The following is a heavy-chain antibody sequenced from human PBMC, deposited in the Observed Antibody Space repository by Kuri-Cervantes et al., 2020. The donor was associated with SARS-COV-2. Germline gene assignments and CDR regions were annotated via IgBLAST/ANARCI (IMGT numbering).Heavy chain of an antibody. CDR1: GGSFSGYY. J-gene: IGHJ4*02. Sequence: SETLSLTCAVYGGSFSGYYWSWIRQPPGKGLEWIGEINHSGSTNYNPSLKSRVTVSVDTSKNQFSLKLSSVTAADTAVYYCARGSNVYFDYWGQGTLVTVSS. CDR3: ARGSNVYFDY. D-gene: IGHD4-11*01. CDR2: INHSGST. V-gene: IGHV4-34*01.